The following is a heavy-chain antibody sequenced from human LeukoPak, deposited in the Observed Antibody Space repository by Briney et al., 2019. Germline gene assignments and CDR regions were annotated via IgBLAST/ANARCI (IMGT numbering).Heavy chain of an antibody. Sequence: GASVKVSCKASGGTFSSYAISWVRQAPGQGLEWMGGIIPIFGTANYARKFQGRVTITADESTSTAYMELSSLRSEDTAVYYCASFDTEDLGYWGQGTLVTVSS. CDR1: GGTFSSYA. D-gene: IGHD5-18*01. CDR3: ASFDTEDLGY. J-gene: IGHJ4*02. V-gene: IGHV1-69*13. CDR2: IIPIFGTA.